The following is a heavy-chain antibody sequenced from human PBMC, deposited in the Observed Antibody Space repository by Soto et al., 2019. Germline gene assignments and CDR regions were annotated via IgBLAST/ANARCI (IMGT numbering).Heavy chain of an antibody. J-gene: IGHJ5*02. CDR2: ISSSSSTI. D-gene: IGHD1-26*01. CDR1: GFTFSSYS. CDR3: ARDQRVRGSTYNWFDP. Sequence: ESGGGLVQPGGSLRLSCAASGFTFSSYSMNWVRQAPGKGLEWVSYISSSSSTIYYADSVKGRFTISRDNAKNSLYLQMNSLRDEDTAVYYCARDQRVRGSTYNWFDPWGQGTLVTVSS. V-gene: IGHV3-48*02.